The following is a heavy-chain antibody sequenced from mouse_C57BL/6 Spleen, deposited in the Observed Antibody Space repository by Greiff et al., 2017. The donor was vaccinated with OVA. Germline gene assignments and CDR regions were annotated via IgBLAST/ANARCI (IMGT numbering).Heavy chain of an antibody. D-gene: IGHD2-4*01. Sequence: QVQLKQPGAELVRPGSSVKLSCKASGYTFTSYWMHWVKQRPIQGLEWIGNIDPSDSETHYNQKFKDKATLTVDKSSSTAYMQLSSLTSEDSAVYYCARARYDYLYYFDYWGQGTTLTVSS. J-gene: IGHJ2*01. V-gene: IGHV1-52*01. CDR3: ARARYDYLYYFDY. CDR2: IDPSDSET. CDR1: GYTFTSYW.